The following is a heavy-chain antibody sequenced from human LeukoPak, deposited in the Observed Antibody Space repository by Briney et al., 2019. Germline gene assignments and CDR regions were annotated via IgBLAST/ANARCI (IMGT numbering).Heavy chain of an antibody. CDR1: GGSFSGYY. V-gene: IGHV4-34*01. CDR2: INHSGST. Sequence: PSETLSLTCAVYGGSFSGYYWSWIRQPPGKGLEWIGEINHSGSTNYNPSLKSRVTISVDTSKNQFSLKLSSVTAADTAVYYCARGRPSRITIFGVGNHYYFDYRGQGTLVTVSS. D-gene: IGHD3-3*01. CDR3: ARGRPSRITIFGVGNHYYFDY. J-gene: IGHJ4*02.